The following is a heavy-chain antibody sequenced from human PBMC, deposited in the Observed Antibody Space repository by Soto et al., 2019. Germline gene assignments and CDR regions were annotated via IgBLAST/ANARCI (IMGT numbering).Heavy chain of an antibody. J-gene: IGHJ4*02. CDR2: ISGDGGST. V-gene: IGHV3-64*01. D-gene: IGHD3-10*01. Sequence: EVQLVESGGGLVQPGGSLRLSCVASGFTFSSYAMHWVRQAPGKGLEFVSVISGDGGSTYYANSVKGRFTISRDNSKNTLYLQMGGVRDEDMAVYYCARRGYGLYFDYWGQGTLVTVSS. CDR3: ARRGYGLYFDY. CDR1: GFTFSSYA.